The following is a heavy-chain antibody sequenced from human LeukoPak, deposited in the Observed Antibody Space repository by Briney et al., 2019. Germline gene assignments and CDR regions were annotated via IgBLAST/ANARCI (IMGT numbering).Heavy chain of an antibody. V-gene: IGHV4-34*01. D-gene: IGHD3-10*01. CDR1: GGSFSGYY. J-gene: IGHJ4*02. Sequence: SETLSLTCAVYGGSFSGYYWSWIRQPPGKGLEWIGEINHSGSTNYNPSLESRVTTSVDTSKNQFSLKLSSVTAADTAVYYCARGHRGRFRVPFDYWGQGTLVTVSS. CDR3: ARGHRGRFRVPFDY. CDR2: INHSGST.